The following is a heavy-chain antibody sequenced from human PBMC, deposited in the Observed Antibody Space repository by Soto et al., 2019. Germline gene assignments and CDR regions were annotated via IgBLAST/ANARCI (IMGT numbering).Heavy chain of an antibody. D-gene: IGHD3-10*01. CDR3: VSDRGCGHASVPYS. Sequence: QAHLVESGGGVVQPGRSLRLSCAASGFTFTSYGMHWVRQAPGTRLEWVAVISYDGGLQHYADSVKGRFTISRDNSKNLVLLQMHSLRAEDTAVYSCVSDRGCGHASVPYSWGQGTLVSVSS. CDR1: GFTFTSYG. CDR2: ISYDGGLQ. V-gene: IGHV3-30*03. J-gene: IGHJ4*02.